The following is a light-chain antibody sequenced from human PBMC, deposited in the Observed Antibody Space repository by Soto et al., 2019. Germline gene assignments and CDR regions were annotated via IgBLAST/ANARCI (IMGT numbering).Light chain of an antibody. Sequence: QSVLTQPRSVTGSPGQSVTISCTGTSSDVGGYNYVSWYQQHPGKAPKLMIYDVSKRPSGVPDRFSGSKSGNTAYLTISGLQAEDEADYYCCSYAGSYTFVLAKGTKVTVL. CDR3: CSYAGSYTFV. J-gene: IGLJ1*01. CDR2: DVS. CDR1: SSDVGGYNY. V-gene: IGLV2-11*01.